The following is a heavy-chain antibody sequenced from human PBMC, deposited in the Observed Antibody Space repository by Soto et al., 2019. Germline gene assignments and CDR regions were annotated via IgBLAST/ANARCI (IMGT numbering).Heavy chain of an antibody. V-gene: IGHV1-2*04. CDR3: AKDHRVVVAATLPDY. D-gene: IGHD2-15*01. CDR1: GYTFTGYY. CDR2: INPNSGGT. J-gene: IGHJ4*02. Sequence: ASVKVSCKASGYTFTGYYMHWVRQAPGQGLEWMGWINPNSGGTNYAQKFQGWVTMTRDTSISTAYMELSRLRSDDTAVYYCAKDHRVVVAATLPDYWGQGTLVTVSS.